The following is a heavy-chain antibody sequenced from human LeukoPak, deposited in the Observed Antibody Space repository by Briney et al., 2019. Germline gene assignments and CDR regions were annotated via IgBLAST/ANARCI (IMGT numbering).Heavy chain of an antibody. CDR1: GGSISDYY. J-gene: IGHJ4*02. Sequence: SETLSLTCAVSGGSISDYYWSWIRQPPGKGLEWIGYVFYSGITSYNPSLKSRVTISVDTSKNQFSLKLSSVTAADTAVYYCASIDSSGYYYRYFDYWGQGTLVTVSS. CDR2: VFYSGIT. D-gene: IGHD3-22*01. CDR3: ASIDSSGYYYRYFDY. V-gene: IGHV4-59*12.